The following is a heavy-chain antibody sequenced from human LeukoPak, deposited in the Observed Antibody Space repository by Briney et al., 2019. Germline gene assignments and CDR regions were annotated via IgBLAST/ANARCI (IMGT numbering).Heavy chain of an antibody. CDR3: ATDGNFDL. CDR1: GFSSSPYS. Sequence: PSETLSLTCTVSGFSSSPYSGSGFRQPPEKGLEWIGYISYSGSTSYNPSLRSRVTISVDTSKNQFSLKLSSVTAADTAVYYCATDGNFDLWGRGTLVTVSS. CDR2: ISYSGST. V-gene: IGHV4-59*01. D-gene: IGHD1-26*01. J-gene: IGHJ2*01.